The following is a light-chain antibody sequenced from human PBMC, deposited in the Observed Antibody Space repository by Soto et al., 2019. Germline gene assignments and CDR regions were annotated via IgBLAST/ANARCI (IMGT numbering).Light chain of an antibody. CDR3: QQSYKAPHT. Sequence: DIQMTQSPSSLSASVGDRVTITCRASQGVSAYLLWYQQRQGTAPKLLIYAASKLLSRVPSRFSGIVSGTKFTLTISSLLPQDFTKNYCQQSYKAPHTVGQRTKL. CDR1: QGVSAY. V-gene: IGKV1-39*01. J-gene: IGKJ2*01. CDR2: AAS.